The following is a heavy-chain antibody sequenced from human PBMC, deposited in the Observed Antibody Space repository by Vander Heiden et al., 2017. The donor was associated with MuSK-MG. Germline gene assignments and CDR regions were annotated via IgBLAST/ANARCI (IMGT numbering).Heavy chain of an antibody. V-gene: IGHV1-69*06. CDR3: ARVDGERGGAAVWGGGSPTLGSDY. CDR2: IIPIFGTA. J-gene: IGHJ4*02. D-gene: IGHD3-16*01. Sequence: QVQLVQSGAEVKKPGSSVKVSCKASGGTFSSYAISWVRQAPGQGLGWMGGIIPIFGTANYAQKFQGRVTITADKSTSTAYMELSSLRSEDTAVYYCARVDGERGGAAVWGGGSPTLGSDYWGQGTLVTVSS. CDR1: GGTFSSYA.